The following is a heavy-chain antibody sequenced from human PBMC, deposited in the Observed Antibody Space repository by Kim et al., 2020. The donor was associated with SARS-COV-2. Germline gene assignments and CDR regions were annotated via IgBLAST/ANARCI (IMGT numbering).Heavy chain of an antibody. CDR1: GFTFDDYA. CDR2: ISWNSGSI. CDR3: AKGIVGATPSPYYYYGMDV. Sequence: GGSLRLSCAASGFTFDDYAMHWVRQAPGKGLEWVSVISWNSGSIGYADSVKGRFTISRDNAKNSLYLQMNSLRAEDTALYYCAKGIVGATPSPYYYYGMDVWGQGTTVTVSS. V-gene: IGHV3-9*01. D-gene: IGHD1-26*01. J-gene: IGHJ6*02.